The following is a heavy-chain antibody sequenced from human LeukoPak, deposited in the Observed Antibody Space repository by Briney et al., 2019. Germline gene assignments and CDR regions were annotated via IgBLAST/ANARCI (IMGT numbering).Heavy chain of an antibody. J-gene: IGHJ4*02. CDR2: IYYSETT. CDR1: GGTISSSSYY. D-gene: IGHD3-3*01. CDR3: ARHVRFLEWLSSYYFDY. V-gene: IGHV4-39*01. Sequence: NPSETLSLTCTVSGGTISSSSYYWGWIRQPPGKGLEWIGRIYYSETTYYNPSLESRVTISVDTSKSQFSLRLTSVTAADTAVYYCARHVRFLEWLSSYYFDYWGQGTLVTVSS.